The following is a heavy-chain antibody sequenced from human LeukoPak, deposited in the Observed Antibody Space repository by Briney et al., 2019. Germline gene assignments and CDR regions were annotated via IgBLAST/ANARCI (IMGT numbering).Heavy chain of an antibody. CDR3: AKDFIAMSDWEPLGY. CDR2: ISFDGSNK. V-gene: IGHV3-30*18. CDR1: GFTFSSFG. D-gene: IGHD1-26*01. J-gene: IGHJ4*02. Sequence: PGRSLRLSCAASGFTFSSFGMHWVRQAPGKGLEWVAVISFDGSNKSYADSVKGRFTISRDNSKNTLYLQMNSLRDEDTAVYYCAKDFIAMSDWEPLGYWGQGILVTVSS.